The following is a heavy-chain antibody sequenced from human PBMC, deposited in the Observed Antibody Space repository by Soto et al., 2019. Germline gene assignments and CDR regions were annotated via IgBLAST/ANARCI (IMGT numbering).Heavy chain of an antibody. Sequence: GGSLRLSCVAFELTITQYWMHWVRQAPGKGLVWVARLRSDGTTTTYVDSVKGRFTISRDNAKNTLYLQMNRLSAEDTAVYYCARDMWSTADFYFGMDLWGQGTTVTVSS. CDR3: ARDMWSTADFYFGMDL. J-gene: IGHJ6*02. CDR1: ELTITQYW. D-gene: IGHD2-21*01. V-gene: IGHV3-74*03. CDR2: LRSDGTTT.